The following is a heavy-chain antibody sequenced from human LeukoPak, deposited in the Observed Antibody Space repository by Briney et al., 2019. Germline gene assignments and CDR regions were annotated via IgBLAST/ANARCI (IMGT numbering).Heavy chain of an antibody. CDR2: ISSSGSTM. J-gene: IGHJ4*02. D-gene: IGHD5-18*01. Sequence: GGSLRLSCAVSGGTFSSYEMNWVRQAPGKGLEWVSYISSSGSTMYLADSVKGRFTISRDNAKNSVHLQMNSLRAEDTAIHYCASGYNYGLDSWGQGTLVTVSS. V-gene: IGHV3-48*03. CDR3: ASGYNYGLDS. CDR1: GGTFSSYE.